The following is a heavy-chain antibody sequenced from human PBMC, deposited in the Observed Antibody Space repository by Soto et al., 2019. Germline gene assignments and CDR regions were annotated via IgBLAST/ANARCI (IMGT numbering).Heavy chain of an antibody. V-gene: IGHV4-34*01. D-gene: IGHD1-1*01. CDR3: ARLVTGAQYYFDF. CDR1: GGSFSEDY. Sequence: LSLTCGVYGGSFSEDYWSLIRQPPGKGLEWIGEINHSGNTNYNPSLKSRVTISVDTSKNQFSLKLRSVTVADTAVYSCARLVTGAQYYFDFWGQGSLVTVSS. CDR2: INHSGNT. J-gene: IGHJ4*02.